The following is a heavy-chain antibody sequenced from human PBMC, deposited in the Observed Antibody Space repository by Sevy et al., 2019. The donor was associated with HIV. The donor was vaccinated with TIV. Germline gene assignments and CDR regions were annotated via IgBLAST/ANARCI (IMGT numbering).Heavy chain of an antibody. D-gene: IGHD6-19*01. CDR2: INGDGSST. Sequence: GGSLRLSCAASGFTFSSYWMHWVRQAPGKGLMWVSRINGDGSSTSYADSVKGRFTIARDNAKNTLYLQMNSLRAEETAVYYCARWRAVAGSPHAFDIWGQGTMVTVSS. V-gene: IGHV3-74*01. CDR1: GFTFSSYW. J-gene: IGHJ3*02. CDR3: ARWRAVAGSPHAFDI.